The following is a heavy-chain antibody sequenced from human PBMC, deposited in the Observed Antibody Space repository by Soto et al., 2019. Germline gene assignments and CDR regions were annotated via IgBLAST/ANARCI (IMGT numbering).Heavy chain of an antibody. CDR2: IYPGDSDT. V-gene: IGHV5-51*01. Sequence: PGESLKISCKGSGYSFTSYWIGWVRQMPGKGLEWMGIIYPGDSDTRYSPSFQGQVTISADKSISTAYLQWSSLKASDTAMYYCARVVVLPAARPLGAIDIWGQGTMLTLS. J-gene: IGHJ3*02. D-gene: IGHD2-2*01. CDR3: ARVVVLPAARPLGAIDI. CDR1: GYSFTSYW.